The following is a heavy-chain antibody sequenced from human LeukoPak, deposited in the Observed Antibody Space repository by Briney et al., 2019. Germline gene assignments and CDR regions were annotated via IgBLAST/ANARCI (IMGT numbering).Heavy chain of an antibody. V-gene: IGHV3-30*03. Sequence: GGSLRLSCAASGFTYSSYGMHWVRPAPGKGLEWVAVISYDGSNKYYADSVKGRFTISRDNAKNSLYLQMNSLRAEDTAVYYCARDEGASYGSGNWGQGTLVTVSS. CDR2: ISYDGSNK. J-gene: IGHJ4*02. CDR3: ARDEGASYGSGN. D-gene: IGHD3-10*01. CDR1: GFTYSSYG.